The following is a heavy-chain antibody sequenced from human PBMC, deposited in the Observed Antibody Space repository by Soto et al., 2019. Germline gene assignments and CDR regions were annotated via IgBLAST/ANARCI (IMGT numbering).Heavy chain of an antibody. CDR2: ISGSGTST. CDR1: GFTFTTYA. D-gene: IGHD3-10*01. Sequence: EVQLLESGGGLVQPGGSLRLSCAASGFTFTTYALTWVRQAPGTGLEWVSFISGSGTSTFYAYSVKGRFTISRDNSKNKLSLEMNSLRAEDTDVYYCANNRAGNGPQYFDDWGQGTLVTVSS. J-gene: IGHJ4*02. V-gene: IGHV3-23*01. CDR3: ANNRAGNGPQYFDD.